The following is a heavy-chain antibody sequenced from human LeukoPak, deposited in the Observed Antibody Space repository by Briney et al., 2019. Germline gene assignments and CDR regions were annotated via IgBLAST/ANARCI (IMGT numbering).Heavy chain of an antibody. D-gene: IGHD6-6*01. CDR3: ASSPRIAAREGFSDY. J-gene: IGHJ4*02. CDR1: GFTFSSYS. CDR2: ISSSSSYI. V-gene: IGHV3-21*01. Sequence: GGSLRLSCAASGFTFSSYSMNWVRQAPGKGLEWVSSISSSSSYIYYADSVKGRFTISRDNVKNSLYLQMNSLRAEDTAVYYCASSPRIAAREGFSDYWGQGTLVTVSS.